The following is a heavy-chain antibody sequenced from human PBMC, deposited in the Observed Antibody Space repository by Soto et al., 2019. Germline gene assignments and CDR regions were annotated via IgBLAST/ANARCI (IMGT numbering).Heavy chain of an antibody. D-gene: IGHD2-2*03. V-gene: IGHV3-23*01. Sequence: EVQLLESGGGTVPPGGSLRLSCAASGFTFSNYAMSWVRQAPGRGLEWVLAISGSGGSTYHADSVKGRFAISRDNSKNTLFLQMNSLRAEDTAIYYCAKDILKNGLEGFEIWGQGTMVTVSS. CDR2: ISGSGGST. CDR3: AKDILKNGLEGFEI. J-gene: IGHJ3*02. CDR1: GFTFSNYA.